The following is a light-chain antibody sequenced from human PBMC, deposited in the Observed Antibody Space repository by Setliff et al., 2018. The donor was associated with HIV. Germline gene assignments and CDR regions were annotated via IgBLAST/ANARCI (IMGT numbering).Light chain of an antibody. J-gene: IGLJ1*01. CDR3: SSYTNSRTLV. V-gene: IGLV2-14*03. CDR1: SSDIGDTYS. Sequence: QSALTQPASVSGSPGQSITISCTGTSSDIGDTYSVSWYQQHPGKVPKLLIYDATHRPSGVSSRFSASKSGNTASLTISGPQAEDEAGYYCSSYTNSRTLVFGTGTKVTVL. CDR2: DAT.